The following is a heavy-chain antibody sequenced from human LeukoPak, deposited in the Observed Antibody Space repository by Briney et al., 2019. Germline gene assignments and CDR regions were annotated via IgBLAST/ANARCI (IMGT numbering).Heavy chain of an antibody. D-gene: IGHD2-8*02. J-gene: IGHJ4*02. V-gene: IGHV3-23*01. CDR1: GFTFSSYA. CDR2: ISGNGRST. CDR3: AKEYYVLLVYALGGSFDY. Sequence: GGSLRLSCAASGFTFSSYAMSWVRQAPGKGLEWVSTISGNGRSTYYGDSVKGRFTISRDNSKNTLSLQMNSLRAEDTAVYYCAKEYYVLLVYALGGSFDYWAGEPWSPSPQ.